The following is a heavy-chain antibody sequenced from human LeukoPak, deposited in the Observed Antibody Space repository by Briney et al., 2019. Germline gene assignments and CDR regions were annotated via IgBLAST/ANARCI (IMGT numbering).Heavy chain of an antibody. CDR1: GFTFSSYE. CDR3: ARARGFDI. J-gene: IGHJ3*02. V-gene: IGHV3-48*03. Sequence: PGGSLRLSCAASGFTFSSYEMNWVRQAPGKGLEWVSYISSSGSTLYYADSVKGRFTISRDNAKNTLYLQMNSLRAEDTAVYYCARARGFDIWGQGTMVTVSS. D-gene: IGHD3-10*01. CDR2: ISSSGSTL.